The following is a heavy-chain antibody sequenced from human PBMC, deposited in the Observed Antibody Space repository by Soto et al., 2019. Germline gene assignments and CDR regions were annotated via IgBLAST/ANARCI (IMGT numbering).Heavy chain of an antibody. CDR3: ARWDLNGPAFDI. CDR2: ISYDGSNK. J-gene: IGHJ3*02. CDR1: GFTFSSYA. D-gene: IGHD1-26*01. V-gene: IGHV3-30-3*01. Sequence: QVQLVESGGGVVQPGRSLRLSCAASGFTFSSYAMHWVRQAPGKGLEWVAVISYDGSNKYYADSVKGRFTISRDNSKNTLYLQMNSLRDEDTAVYYCARWDLNGPAFDIWGQGTMVTVSS.